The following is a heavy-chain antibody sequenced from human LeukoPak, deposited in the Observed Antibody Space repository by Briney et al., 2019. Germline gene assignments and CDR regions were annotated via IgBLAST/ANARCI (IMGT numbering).Heavy chain of an antibody. D-gene: IGHD2-21*02. V-gene: IGHV3-21*01. J-gene: IGHJ4*02. CDR3: ARDTTYCGGGCYSLTVY. CDR2: ISSSSGSI. CDR1: GFTFSSFS. Sequence: GGSLRLSCAASGFTFSSFSMNWVRQAPGKGLEWVSSISSSSGSIYYADSLKGRFTISRDNAKNSLYLQMDSLRAEDTAVYYCARDTTYCGGGCYSLTVYRGQGTLVSVSS.